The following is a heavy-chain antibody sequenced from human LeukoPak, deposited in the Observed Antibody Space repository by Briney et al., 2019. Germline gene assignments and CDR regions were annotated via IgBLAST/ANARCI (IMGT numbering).Heavy chain of an antibody. V-gene: IGHV4-59*01. CDR1: GGSISGWY. J-gene: IGHJ4*02. D-gene: IGHD2-2*01. CDR3: ARDLPGTSFFDS. CDR2: IYGSGNT. Sequence: SETLSLTCTVSGGSISGWYWSWIRQPPGKGLEWIGYIYGSGNTNYNPSLASRVTLSVATSKNQFSLRLTSVTAADTAVYYCARDLPGTSFFDSWGQGTLVTVSS.